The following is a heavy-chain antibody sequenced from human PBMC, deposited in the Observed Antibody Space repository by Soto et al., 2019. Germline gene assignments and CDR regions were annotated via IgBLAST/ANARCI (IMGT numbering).Heavy chain of an antibody. CDR1: GGSISSDY. J-gene: IGHJ5*02. D-gene: IGHD6-13*01. V-gene: IGHV4-4*07. CDR2: VYTSGYS. CDR3: AREPTTAGTVNWFDP. Sequence: VQLQESGPGLVKPSETLSLICTVSGGSISSDYLSWIRQPAGKGLEWLGRVYTSGYSKSNPSLKSRVTMSVDTSKKQFSLNLSSVTAADTAVYYCAREPTTAGTVNWFDPWGQGTLVTVSS.